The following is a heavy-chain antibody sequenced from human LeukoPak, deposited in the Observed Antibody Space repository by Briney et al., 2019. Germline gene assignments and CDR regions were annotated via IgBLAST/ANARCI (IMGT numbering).Heavy chain of an antibody. V-gene: IGHV1-2*02. J-gene: IGHJ5*02. CDR3: ARNGRALNWFGR. Sequence: ASVTVSFKTSGDTFTVYYMHWMRHAPGQGLERMVWINPNSGSTNYAQNFQARITMTTDTSISTAYMVLTRLKPDDTGVYYCARNGRALNWFGRWGQGTLVTASS. CDR1: GDTFTVYY. CDR2: INPNSGST. D-gene: IGHD1-1*01.